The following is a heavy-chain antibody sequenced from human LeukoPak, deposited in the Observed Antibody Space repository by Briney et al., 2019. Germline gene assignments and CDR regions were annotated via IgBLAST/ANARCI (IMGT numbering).Heavy chain of an antibody. Sequence: PSQTLSLTCTVSGGSVSSGGYYWSWVRQHPGKGLEWIGYIYYSGSTNYNPSLKSRVTISVDTSKNQFSLKLSSVTAADTAVYYCARAKLGYCSGGSCYQWFDPWGQGTLVTVSS. D-gene: IGHD2-15*01. CDR1: GGSVSSGGYY. CDR2: IYYSGST. CDR3: ARAKLGYCSGGSCYQWFDP. V-gene: IGHV4-61*08. J-gene: IGHJ5*02.